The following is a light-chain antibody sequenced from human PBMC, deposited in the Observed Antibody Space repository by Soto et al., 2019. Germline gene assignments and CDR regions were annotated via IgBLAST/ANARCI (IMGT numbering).Light chain of an antibody. CDR2: AAS. J-gene: IGKJ4*01. Sequence: QLNQSLLSLYATVEDRVTITCRASQDISSYLAWYQQKPGKAPKLLIYAASTLQSGVPSRFSGSGSGTDYTLTISCLQPEYFATYYCQQRTVCALPFVRGTKVDIK. V-gene: IGKV1-9*01. CDR1: QDISSY. CDR3: QQRTVCALP.